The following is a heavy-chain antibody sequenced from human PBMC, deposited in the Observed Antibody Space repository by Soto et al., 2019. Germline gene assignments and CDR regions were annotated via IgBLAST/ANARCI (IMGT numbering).Heavy chain of an antibody. J-gene: IGHJ4*02. D-gene: IGHD6-19*01. V-gene: IGHV4-34*01. CDR2: INHSGST. Sequence: SETLSLTCAVYGGSFSGYYWSWIRQPPGKGLEWIGEINHSGSTNYNPSLKSRVTISVDTSKNQFSLKLSSVTAADTAVYYCASSYSSGWYWRPNDYWGQGTLVTVSS. CDR1: GGSFSGYY. CDR3: ASSYSSGWYWRPNDY.